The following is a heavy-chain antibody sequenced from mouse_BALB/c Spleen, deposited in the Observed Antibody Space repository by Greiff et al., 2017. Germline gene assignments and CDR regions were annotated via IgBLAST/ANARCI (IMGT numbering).Heavy chain of an antibody. CDR3: ARSERAYAMDY. D-gene: IGHD3-3*01. V-gene: IGHV5-17*02. CDR2: ISSGSSTI. CDR1: GFTFSSFG. J-gene: IGHJ4*01. Sequence: EVKLVASVGGLVQPGGSRKLSCAASGFTFSSFGIPWVRQAPEKGLEWVAYISSGSSTIYYADTVKGRFTISRDNPKNTLFLQMTSLRSEDTAMYYCARSERAYAMDYWGQGTSVTVSS.